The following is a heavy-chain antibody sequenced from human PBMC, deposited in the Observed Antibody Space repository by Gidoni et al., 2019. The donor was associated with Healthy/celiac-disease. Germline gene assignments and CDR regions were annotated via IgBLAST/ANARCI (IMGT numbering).Heavy chain of an antibody. J-gene: IGHJ4*02. CDR1: GFTFSNAW. CDR2: IKSKTDGGTT. V-gene: IGHV3-15*01. CDR3: TTLRSSGWYKVDY. Sequence: EVQLVESGGGLVKPGGSIRLSCAASGFTFSNAWMRWVRQAPGKGLEWVGRIKSKTDGGTTDYAAPVKGIFTISRDDSKNTLYLQMNSLKTEDTAVYYCTTLRSSGWYKVDYWGQGTLVTVSS. D-gene: IGHD6-19*01.